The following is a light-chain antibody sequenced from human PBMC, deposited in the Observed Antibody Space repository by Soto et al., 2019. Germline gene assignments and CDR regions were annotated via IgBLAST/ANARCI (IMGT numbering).Light chain of an antibody. CDR1: QSITSL. CDR2: DAS. V-gene: IGKV1-5*01. J-gene: IGKJ1*01. Sequence: DLPMTQSPSTLSASVGDGVTSTCRASQSITSLWAWYQQKPWKAPKLLIYDASSLDSGVTSRFSGTGLGTEFTLTIGSLQPDDFATYYCKQYNSYSWTFGQGTKVDIK. CDR3: KQYNSYSWT.